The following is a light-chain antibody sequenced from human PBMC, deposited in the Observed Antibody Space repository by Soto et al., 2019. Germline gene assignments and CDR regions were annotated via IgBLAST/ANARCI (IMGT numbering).Light chain of an antibody. Sequence: QSVLTQPPSVSAAPGQKVTNSCSGSSSNVGNNYVSWYQQLPETAPKLLIYDNNKRPSGIPDRFSGSKSGTSATLGITGLQTGDEADYYCGAWDSSLSAVVFGGGTKLTVL. CDR3: GAWDSSLSAVV. V-gene: IGLV1-51*01. J-gene: IGLJ2*01. CDR1: SSNVGNNY. CDR2: DNN.